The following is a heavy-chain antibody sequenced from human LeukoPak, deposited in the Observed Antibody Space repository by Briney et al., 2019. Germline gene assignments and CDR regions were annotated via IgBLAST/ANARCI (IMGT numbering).Heavy chain of an antibody. CDR3: ARGRSLAYCGGDCYSSFDP. J-gene: IGHJ5*02. CDR1: GYTFTSYG. D-gene: IGHD2-21*02. V-gene: IGHV1-18*01. CDR2: ISAYNGNT. Sequence: ASVNVSCKASGYTFTSYGISWVRQAPGQGLEWMGWISAYNGNTNYAQKLQGRVTMTTDTSTSTAYMELRSLRSDDTAVYYCARGRSLAYCGGDCYSSFDPWGQGTLVTVSS.